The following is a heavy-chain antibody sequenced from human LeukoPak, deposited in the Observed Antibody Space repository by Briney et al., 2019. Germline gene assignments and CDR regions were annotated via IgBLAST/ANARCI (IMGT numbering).Heavy chain of an antibody. CDR2: IWYDGSNN. Sequence: AESLRLSCAASGFTFSSYGMHWVRQPPGKGLEWVAVIWYDGSNNYYAASVKGRFTISRGNSKNTLYLQMNSLRAEDTAVYYCARDGDCYNYGPDSPAPIDYWGQGTLVTVSS. CDR3: ARDGDCYNYGPDSPAPIDY. D-gene: IGHD2-21*01. V-gene: IGHV3-33*01. CDR1: GFTFSSYG. J-gene: IGHJ4*02.